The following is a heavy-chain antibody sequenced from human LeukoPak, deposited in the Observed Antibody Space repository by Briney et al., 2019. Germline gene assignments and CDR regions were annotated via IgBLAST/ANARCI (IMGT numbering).Heavy chain of an antibody. CDR1: GYTFTGYY. CDR2: INPNSGGT. CDR3: ASFLGYSYGWDY. Sequence: ASVKVSCKASGYTFTGYYMHWVRQAPGQGLEWMGWINPNSGGTNYAQKFQGRVTMTRGTSISIAYMELSRLRSDDTAVYYCASFLGYSYGWDYWSQGTLVTVSS. J-gene: IGHJ4*02. D-gene: IGHD5-18*01. V-gene: IGHV1-2*02.